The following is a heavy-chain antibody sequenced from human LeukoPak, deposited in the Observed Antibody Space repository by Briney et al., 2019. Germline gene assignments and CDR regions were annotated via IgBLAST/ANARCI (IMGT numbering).Heavy chain of an antibody. J-gene: IGHJ5*02. D-gene: IGHD6-13*01. Sequence: KTSETLSLTCTVSGGSISSSSYYWGWIRQPPGKGLEWIGSIYYSGSTYYNPSLKSRVTISVDTSKNQFSLKLRPVTAADTAVYYCARVLAAAGNNWFDPWGQGTLVTVSS. CDR3: ARVLAAAGNNWFDP. V-gene: IGHV4-39*07. CDR1: GGSISSSSYY. CDR2: IYYSGST.